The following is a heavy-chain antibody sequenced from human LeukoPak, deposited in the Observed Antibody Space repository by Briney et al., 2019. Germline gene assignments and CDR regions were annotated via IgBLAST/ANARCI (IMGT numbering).Heavy chain of an antibody. CDR3: ARAGVVVITRLDY. CDR1: GYTFTGYY. CDR2: INAGNGNT. J-gene: IGHJ4*02. V-gene: IGHV1-3*01. D-gene: IGHD3-22*01. Sequence: GASVKVSCKASGYTFTGYYMHWVRQAPGQRLEWMGWINAGNGNTKYSQKFQGRVTITRDTSASTAYIELSSLRSEDTAVYYCARAGVVVITRLDYWGQGTLVTVSS.